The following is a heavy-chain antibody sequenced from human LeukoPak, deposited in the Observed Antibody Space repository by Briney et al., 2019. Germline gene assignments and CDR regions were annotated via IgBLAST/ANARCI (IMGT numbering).Heavy chain of an antibody. D-gene: IGHD4-17*01. Sequence: GPCLRLSCAASGFIFRNYWMHCVRQAPGKGLVWVARINPNGITTTYTDSVKGRFTISRDNAKNTLYLQMNSLRAEGTAVYYCARDFAGDRDYWGQGTLVTVSS. V-gene: IGHV3-74*01. CDR2: INPNGITT. J-gene: IGHJ4*02. CDR1: GFIFRNYW. CDR3: ARDFAGDRDY.